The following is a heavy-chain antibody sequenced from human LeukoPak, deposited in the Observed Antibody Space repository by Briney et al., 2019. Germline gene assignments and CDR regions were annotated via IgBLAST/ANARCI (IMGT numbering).Heavy chain of an antibody. J-gene: IGHJ4*02. CDR3: ARGYGSGSYWAH. D-gene: IGHD3-10*01. CDR1: GGSISSGGYS. Sequence: PSETLSLTCAVSGGSISSGGYSWSWIRQPPGKGLEWIGYIYHSGSTYYNPSLKSRVTISVDRSKNQFSLRLNSVTAADTAVYYCARGYGSGSYWAHWGQGTLVTVSS. V-gene: IGHV4-30-2*01. CDR2: IYHSGST.